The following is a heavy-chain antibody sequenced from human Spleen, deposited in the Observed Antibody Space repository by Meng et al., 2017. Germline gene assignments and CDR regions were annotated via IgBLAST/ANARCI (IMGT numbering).Heavy chain of an antibody. CDR2: MSGSGSTI. Sequence: GGPLRLSCEASGFTFSSYEMNWVRQAPGKGLEWVSYMSGSGSTIYYADSLKGRFTISRDNAKSSLYLQMSSLRAEDTAVYFCAGDGDTSADYYVKYDSWGQGTLVTVSS. V-gene: IGHV3-48*03. J-gene: IGHJ4*02. CDR1: GFTFSSYE. D-gene: IGHD3-22*01. CDR3: AGDGDTSADYYVKYDS.